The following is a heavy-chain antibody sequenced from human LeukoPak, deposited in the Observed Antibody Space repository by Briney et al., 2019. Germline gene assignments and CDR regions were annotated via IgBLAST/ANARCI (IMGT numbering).Heavy chain of an antibody. CDR3: ARGDDSSGQPR. D-gene: IGHD3-22*01. CDR2: IIPIFGTA. Sequence: GASVRVSCTASGGTFSSYAISWVRQAPGQGLEWMGGIIPIFGTANYAQKFQGRVTITADESTSTAYMELSSLRSEDTAVYYCARGDDSSGQPRWGQGTLVTVSS. V-gene: IGHV1-69*01. J-gene: IGHJ4*02. CDR1: GGTFSSYA.